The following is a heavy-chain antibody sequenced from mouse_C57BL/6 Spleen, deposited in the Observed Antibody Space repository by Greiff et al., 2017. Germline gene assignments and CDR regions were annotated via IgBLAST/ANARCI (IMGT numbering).Heavy chain of an antibody. Sequence: EVQVVESGGGLVKPGGSLKLSCAASGFTFSDYGMHWVRQAPEKGLEWVAYISSGSSTIYYADTVKGRFTISRDNAKNTLFLQMTSLRSEDTAMYYCARSLGLYYYAMDYWGQGTSVTVSS. V-gene: IGHV5-17*01. J-gene: IGHJ4*01. CDR2: ISSGSSTI. CDR1: GFTFSDYG. D-gene: IGHD4-1*01. CDR3: ARSLGLYYYAMDY.